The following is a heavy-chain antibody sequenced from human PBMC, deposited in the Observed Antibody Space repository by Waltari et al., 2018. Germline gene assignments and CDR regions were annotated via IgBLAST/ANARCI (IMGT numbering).Heavy chain of an antibody. V-gene: IGHV1-69*01. CDR3: ARSFLRYCSSTSCSTSFDY. D-gene: IGHD2-2*01. CDR1: GGTFSSYA. CDR2: IIPIFGTA. Sequence: QVQLVQSGAEVQKPGSSVKVSCKASGGTFSSYAISWVRKAPGQGLEWMGGIIPIFGTANYAQKFQGRVTITADESTSTAYMELSSLRSEDTAVYYCARSFLRYCSSTSCSTSFDYWGQGTLVTVSS. J-gene: IGHJ4*02.